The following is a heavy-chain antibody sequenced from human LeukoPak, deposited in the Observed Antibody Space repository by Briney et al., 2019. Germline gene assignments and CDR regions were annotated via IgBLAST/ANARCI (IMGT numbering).Heavy chain of an antibody. Sequence: SETLSLTCTVSGGSISSYYWSWIRQPPGKGLEWIGYIYYSGSTNYNPSLKSRVTISVDTSKNQFSLKLSSVTAADTAVYYCARTYSGYFDYWGQGTLVIVSS. CDR1: GGSISSYY. CDR2: IYYSGST. CDR3: ARTYSGYFDY. V-gene: IGHV4-59*01. D-gene: IGHD6-13*01. J-gene: IGHJ4*02.